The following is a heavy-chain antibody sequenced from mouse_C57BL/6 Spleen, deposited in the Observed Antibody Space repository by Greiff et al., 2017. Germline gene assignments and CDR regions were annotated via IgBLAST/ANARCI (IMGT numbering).Heavy chain of an antibody. CDR2: INPNNGGT. Sequence: EVQLQQSGPELVKPGASVKIPCKASGYTFTDYNMDWVKQSHGKSLEWIGDINPNNGGTIYNQKFKGKDTLTVDKSSSTAYMELNSLTSEDSAVYYCARRGDSNYGGFAYWGQGTLVTVSA. V-gene: IGHV1-18*01. CDR1: GYTFTDYN. CDR3: ARRGDSNYGGFAY. D-gene: IGHD2-5*01. J-gene: IGHJ3*01.